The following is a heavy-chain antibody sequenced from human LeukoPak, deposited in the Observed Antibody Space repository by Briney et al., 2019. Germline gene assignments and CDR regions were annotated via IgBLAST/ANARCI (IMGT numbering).Heavy chain of an antibody. Sequence: ASVKVSCKASGYTFTSYGISWVRQAPGQGLEWMGWISAYNGNTNYAQKLQGRVTMTTDTSTSTAYMELRSLRSDDTAVYYCARSYFYDSGGSPNAFDIWGQGTMVTVSS. CDR3: ARSYFYDSGGSPNAFDI. J-gene: IGHJ3*02. V-gene: IGHV1-18*01. CDR1: GYTFTSYG. D-gene: IGHD3-22*01. CDR2: ISAYNGNT.